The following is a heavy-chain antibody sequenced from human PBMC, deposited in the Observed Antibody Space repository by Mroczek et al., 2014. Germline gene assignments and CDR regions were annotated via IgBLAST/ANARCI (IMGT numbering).Heavy chain of an antibody. CDR2: INPSGGST. V-gene: IGHV1-46*03. D-gene: IGHD2-2*02. CDR1: GYTFTSYY. J-gene: IGHJ5*02. Sequence: QVQLQQSGAEVKKPGASVKVSCKASGYTFTSYYMHWVRQAPGQGLEWMGIINPSGGSTSYAQKFQGRVTMTRDTSTSTVYMELSSLRSEDTAVYYCARAGVVVPAAISIARADPWGPGNPWSTVS. CDR3: ARAGVVVPAAISIARADP.